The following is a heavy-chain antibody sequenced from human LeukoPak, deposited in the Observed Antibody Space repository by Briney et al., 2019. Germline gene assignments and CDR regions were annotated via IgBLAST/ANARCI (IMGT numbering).Heavy chain of an antibody. D-gene: IGHD3-22*01. CDR3: AKGYYYDSSGYSDFEY. V-gene: IGHV3-23*01. CDR1: GFTFSSYA. J-gene: IGHJ4*02. Sequence: GGSLRLSCAASGFTFSSYAMSWVRQAPGKGLEWVSAISGSGGSTYYADSVKGRFTISRDNSKNTLYLQMNSLRAEDTAVYYCAKGYYYDSSGYSDFEYWGQGTLVTVSS. CDR2: ISGSGGST.